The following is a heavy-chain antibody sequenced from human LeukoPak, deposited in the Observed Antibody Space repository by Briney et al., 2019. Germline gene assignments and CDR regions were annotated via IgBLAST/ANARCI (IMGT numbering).Heavy chain of an antibody. D-gene: IGHD1-1*01. Sequence: GGSLRLSCAASGFTFSSYGMHWVRQAPGKGLEWVAVISYDGSNKYYADSVKGRFTISRDNSKNTLYLQMNSLRAEDTAVYYCARDYLVGGTDAFDIWGQGTMVTVSS. CDR2: ISYDGSNK. CDR1: GFTFSSYG. CDR3: ARDYLVGGTDAFDI. V-gene: IGHV3-30*03. J-gene: IGHJ3*02.